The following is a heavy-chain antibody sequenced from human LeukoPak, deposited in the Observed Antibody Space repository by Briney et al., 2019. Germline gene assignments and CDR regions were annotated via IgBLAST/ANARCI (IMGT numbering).Heavy chain of an antibody. Sequence: GGSLRLSCAASGFTFSSYSMNWVRQAPGKGLEWVSSISSSSSYIYYADSVKGRFTISRDNAKNSLYLQMNSLRAEDTAVYYCARDLNLVAAAGDYSGQGTLVTVSS. J-gene: IGHJ4*02. V-gene: IGHV3-21*01. CDR1: GFTFSSYS. D-gene: IGHD6-13*01. CDR3: ARDLNLVAAAGDY. CDR2: ISSSSSYI.